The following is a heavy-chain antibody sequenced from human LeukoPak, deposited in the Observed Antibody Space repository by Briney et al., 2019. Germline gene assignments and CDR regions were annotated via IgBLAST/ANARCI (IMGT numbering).Heavy chain of an antibody. V-gene: IGHV4-59*08. CDR3: ARGVVVPAAIPLFAFDI. J-gene: IGHJ3*02. Sequence: KPSETLSLTCTVSGGSISSYDWSWIRQPPGKGLEWLGYIYYSGSNNYNPSLKSRVTISVDTSKNQFSLKLSSVTAADTAVYYCARGVVVPAAIPLFAFDIWGQGTMVTVSS. CDR2: IYYSGSN. CDR1: GGSISSYD. D-gene: IGHD2-2*01.